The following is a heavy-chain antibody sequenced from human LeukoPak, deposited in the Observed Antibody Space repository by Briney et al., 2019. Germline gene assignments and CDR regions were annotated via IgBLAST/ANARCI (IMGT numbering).Heavy chain of an antibody. CDR3: ARVHIVGDAFDI. Sequence: GGSLRLSCAASGFTFSSYSMNWVRQAPGKGLEWVSYISSSGSTIYYADSVKGRFTISRDNAKNSLYLQMNSLRAEDTAVYYCARVHIVGDAFDIWGQGTMVTVSS. CDR2: ISSSGSTI. D-gene: IGHD3-22*01. CDR1: GFTFSSYS. J-gene: IGHJ3*02. V-gene: IGHV3-48*04.